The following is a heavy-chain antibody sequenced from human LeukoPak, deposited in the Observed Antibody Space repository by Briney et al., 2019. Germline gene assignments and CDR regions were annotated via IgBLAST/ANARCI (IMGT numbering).Heavy chain of an antibody. CDR2: ISDSGDRT. CDR1: GFTISSNA. CDR3: AKDRSLDGGDSNGYFDY. V-gene: IGHV3-23*01. J-gene: IGHJ4*02. Sequence: PGGPLRLSCAASGFTISSNAMSWVRQAPGKGLEWVSVISDSGDRTYYADSVKGRFTISRDDSKNTLSLQINSLRAEDTAFYYCAKDRSLDGGDSNGYFDYWGLGTLVTVSS. D-gene: IGHD4-23*01.